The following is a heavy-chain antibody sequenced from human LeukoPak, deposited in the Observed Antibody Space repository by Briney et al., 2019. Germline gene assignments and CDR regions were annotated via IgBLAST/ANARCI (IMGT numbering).Heavy chain of an antibody. CDR3: AKVRSEQYYYDSSGYYS. J-gene: IGHJ4*02. CDR2: ISGSGGST. Sequence: PGGSLRLSCAASGFTFSSYSMNWVRQAPGKGLEWVSAISGSGGSTYYADSVKGRFTISRDNSKNTLYLQMNSLRAEDTAVYYCAKVRSEQYYYDSSGYYSWGQGTLVTVSS. D-gene: IGHD3-22*01. V-gene: IGHV3-23*01. CDR1: GFTFSSYS.